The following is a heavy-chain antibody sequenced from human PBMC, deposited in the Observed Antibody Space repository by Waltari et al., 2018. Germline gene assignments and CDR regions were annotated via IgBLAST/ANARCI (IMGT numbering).Heavy chain of an antibody. D-gene: IGHD6-13*01. Sequence: EVQLVESGGGLVQPGGSLRLYCAASGFTFSSYWMSWVRQAPGKGLEWVANIKQDGSEKYYVDSVKGRFTISRDNAKNSLYLQMNSLRAEDTAVYYCARSSSWYRVDAFDIWGQGTMVTVSS. CDR3: ARSSSWYRVDAFDI. CDR2: IKQDGSEK. CDR1: GFTFSSYW. V-gene: IGHV3-7*01. J-gene: IGHJ3*02.